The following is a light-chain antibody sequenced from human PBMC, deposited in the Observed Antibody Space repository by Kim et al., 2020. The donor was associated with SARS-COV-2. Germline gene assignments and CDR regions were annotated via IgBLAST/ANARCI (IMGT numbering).Light chain of an antibody. Sequence: INSWLAWYQQKPGKAPKLLVYKASSLESGVPSRFSGSGSGTEFTFTISSLQPDDFATYYCQQYNSYPYTFGQGTKLEI. CDR1: INSW. V-gene: IGKV1-5*03. J-gene: IGKJ2*01. CDR3: QQYNSYPYT. CDR2: KAS.